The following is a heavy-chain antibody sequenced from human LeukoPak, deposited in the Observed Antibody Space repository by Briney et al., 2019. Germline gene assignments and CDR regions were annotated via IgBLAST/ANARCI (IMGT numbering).Heavy chain of an antibody. CDR3: ARHREQSAGYFDY. CDR1: GGSISSGGYY. Sequence: SQTLSLTCTVSGGSISSGGYYWSWIRQHPGKGLEWIGYIYYSGSTYYNPSLKSRVTISVDTSKNQFSLKLSSVTAADTAVYYCARHREQSAGYFDYWGQGTLVTVSS. CDR2: IYYSGST. J-gene: IGHJ4*02. D-gene: IGHD6-19*01. V-gene: IGHV4-31*03.